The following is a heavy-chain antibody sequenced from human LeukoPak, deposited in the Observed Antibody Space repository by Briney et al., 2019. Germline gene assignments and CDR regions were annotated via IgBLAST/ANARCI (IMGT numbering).Heavy chain of an antibody. CDR1: GGSISSSSYY. CDR3: ARVGLGPYYYYMDV. V-gene: IGHV4-39*07. J-gene: IGHJ6*03. CDR2: IYYSGST. Sequence: SETLSLTCTVSGGSISSSSYYWGWIRQPPGKGLEWIGSIYYSGSTYYNPSLKSRVTISVDTSKNQFSPKLSSVTAADTAVYYCARVGLGPYYYYMDVWGEGTTVTVSS. D-gene: IGHD7-27*01.